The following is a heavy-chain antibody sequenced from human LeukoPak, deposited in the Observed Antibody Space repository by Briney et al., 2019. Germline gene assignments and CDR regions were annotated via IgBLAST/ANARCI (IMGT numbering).Heavy chain of an antibody. CDR2: IYYSGST. CDR3: AREYCSSTSCYMDYDDFDI. CDR1: GGSISSYY. Sequence: PSETLSLTCTVSGGSISSYYWSWIRHPPGKGLEWIWYIYYSGSTNYNPSLKSRVTISVDTSKNQFSLKLSSVTAADTAVYYWAREYCSSTSCYMDYDDFDIWGQGTMVTVSS. V-gene: IGHV4-59*01. D-gene: IGHD2-2*02. J-gene: IGHJ3*02.